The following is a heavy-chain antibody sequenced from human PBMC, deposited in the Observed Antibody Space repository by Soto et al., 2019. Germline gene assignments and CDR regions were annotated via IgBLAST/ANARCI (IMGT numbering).Heavy chain of an antibody. Sequence: QLQLQESGPGLVKPSETLSLTCTVSGGSISSSSYYWGWIRQPPGKGLEWIGSIYYSGSTYYNPSLKSRVTISVDTSKNQFSLKLSSVTAADTAVYYCARTNYARLNWFDPWGQGTLVTVSS. CDR2: IYYSGST. V-gene: IGHV4-39*01. CDR3: ARTNYARLNWFDP. D-gene: IGHD4-4*01. J-gene: IGHJ5*02. CDR1: GGSISSSSYY.